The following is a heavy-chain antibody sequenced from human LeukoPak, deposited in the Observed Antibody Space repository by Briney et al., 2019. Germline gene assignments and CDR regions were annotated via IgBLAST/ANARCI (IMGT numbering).Heavy chain of an antibody. J-gene: IGHJ4*02. CDR3: ARDFGRNLNDYGDYELGY. Sequence: SETLSLTCTVSGGSISSSSFYWGWIRQPPGKGLEWIGSIYYTRSTYHNPSLKSRVTISVDTSKNQFSLKLNSVTAADTAVYYCARDFGRNLNDYGDYELGYWGQGTLVTVSS. V-gene: IGHV4-39*02. CDR1: GGSISSSSFY. D-gene: IGHD4-17*01. CDR2: IYYTRST.